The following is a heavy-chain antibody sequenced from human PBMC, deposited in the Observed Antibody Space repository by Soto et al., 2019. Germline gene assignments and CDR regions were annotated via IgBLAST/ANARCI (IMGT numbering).Heavy chain of an antibody. Sequence: ASVKVSCKASGYTFTSYGISWVRQAPGQGLEWMGWISAYNGNTNYAQKLQGRVTMTTDTSTSTAYMELRSLRSDDTAVYYCAMCYGSGSYSPSYYYYYYMDVWGKGTTVTVSS. V-gene: IGHV1-18*01. D-gene: IGHD3-10*01. J-gene: IGHJ6*03. CDR3: AMCYGSGSYSPSYYYYYYMDV. CDR2: ISAYNGNT. CDR1: GYTFTSYG.